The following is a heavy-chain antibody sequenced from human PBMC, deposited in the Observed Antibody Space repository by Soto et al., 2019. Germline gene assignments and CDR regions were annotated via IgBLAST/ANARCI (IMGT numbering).Heavy chain of an antibody. CDR2: ISSSSSYI. Sequence: EVQLVESGGGLVKPGGSLRLSCAAYGFTFSSYSMNWVRQAPGRGLEWVSSISSSSSYIYYADSVKGRFTISRDNAKNSLYLQMNSLRAEDTAVYYCARTKDTGLMDVWGQGTTVTVSS. J-gene: IGHJ6*02. V-gene: IGHV3-21*01. D-gene: IGHD2-8*02. CDR1: GFTFSSYS. CDR3: ARTKDTGLMDV.